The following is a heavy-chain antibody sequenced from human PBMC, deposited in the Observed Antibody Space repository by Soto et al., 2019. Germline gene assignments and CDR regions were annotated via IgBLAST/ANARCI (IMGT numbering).Heavy chain of an antibody. Sequence: ASVKVSCKASGYTFTGYYMHWVRQAPGQGLEWMGWINPNSGGTNYAQKFQGWVTMARDTSISTAYMELSRLRSDETAVYYCARGQRFGELLYDYYYYMDVWGKGTTVTVSS. V-gene: IGHV1-2*04. J-gene: IGHJ6*03. CDR3: ARGQRFGELLYDYYYYMDV. CDR1: GYTFTGYY. CDR2: INPNSGGT. D-gene: IGHD3-10*01.